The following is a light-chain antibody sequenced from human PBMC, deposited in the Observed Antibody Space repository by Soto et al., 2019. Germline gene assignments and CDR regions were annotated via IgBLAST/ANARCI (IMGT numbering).Light chain of an antibody. V-gene: IGKV3-20*01. CDR2: GAS. Sequence: EIVLTQSPGTLSLSPGERATLSCRASQSVSSNYLAWYQQKPGQAPRLLIYGASRRATGIPDRFRGSGPGTDFTLTISRPEPEDFAVYYCQQYGSSPYTFGQGTKLDIK. CDR3: QQYGSSPYT. CDR1: QSVSSNY. J-gene: IGKJ2*01.